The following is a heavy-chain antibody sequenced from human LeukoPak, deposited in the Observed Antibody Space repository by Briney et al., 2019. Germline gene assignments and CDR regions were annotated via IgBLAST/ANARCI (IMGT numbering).Heavy chain of an antibody. CDR1: GFTFSSYA. V-gene: IGHV3-30-3*01. J-gene: IGHJ4*02. CDR3: ARDRALRFLEWSFFDY. CDR2: ISYDGSNK. Sequence: GGSLRLSCAASGFTFSSYAMHWVRQAPGKGLEWVAVISYDGSNKYYADSVKGRFTISRDNSKNTLYLQMNSLRAEDTAVYYCARDRALRFLEWSFFDYWGQGTLVTVSS. D-gene: IGHD3-3*01.